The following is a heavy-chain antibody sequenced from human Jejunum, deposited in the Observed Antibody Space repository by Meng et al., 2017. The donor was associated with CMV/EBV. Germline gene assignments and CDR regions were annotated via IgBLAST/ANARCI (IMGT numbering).Heavy chain of an antibody. CDR2: IKRDGSER. Sequence: NNYWMTWFRQAPGKGLEWVANIKRDGSERYFVDSVEGRFAISRDNTKNSLFLQMDSLRAEDTAMYYCATSTTAMVASSYYYYGMDVWGQGTTVTVSS. D-gene: IGHD2-2*01. CDR1: NNYW. V-gene: IGHV3-7*01. J-gene: IGHJ6*02. CDR3: ATSTTAMVASSYYYYGMDV.